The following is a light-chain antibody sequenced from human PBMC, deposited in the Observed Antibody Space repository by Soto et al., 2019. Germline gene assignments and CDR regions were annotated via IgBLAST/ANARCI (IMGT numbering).Light chain of an antibody. J-gene: IGLJ2*01. CDR3: SSYTSSSPPVL. Sequence: QSALTQPASVSGSPGQSITISCTGTSSDVGGYNYVSWYQQHPGKAPKLMIYDVSNRPSGVSNRFSGSKAGNTASLTIAGLQAEDEAAYYCSSYTSSSPPVLFGGGTKLTVL. CDR2: DVS. CDR1: SSDVGGYNY. V-gene: IGLV2-14*01.